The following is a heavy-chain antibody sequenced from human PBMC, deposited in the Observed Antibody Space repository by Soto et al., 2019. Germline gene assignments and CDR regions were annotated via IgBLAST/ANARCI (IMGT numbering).Heavy chain of an antibody. CDR2: IYYSGSI. V-gene: IGHV4-59*12. CDR1: GGSISPYY. Sequence: PSETLSLTCTVSGGSISPYYWGWIRQPPGKGLEWIGYIYYSGSINYKSSLGSRVTITMDTPNKQFSLRLKSVTAADTALYYCARGGGSGYRVDLWGQGSRVTVSS. J-gene: IGHJ4*02. CDR3: ARGGGSGYRVDL. D-gene: IGHD3-22*01.